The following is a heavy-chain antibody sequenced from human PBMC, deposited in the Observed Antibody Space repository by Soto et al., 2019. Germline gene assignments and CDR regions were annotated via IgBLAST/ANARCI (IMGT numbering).Heavy chain of an antibody. CDR2: IYHSGST. CDR1: GGSISSGGYS. D-gene: IGHD3-16*01. Sequence: SETLSLTCAVSGGSISSGGYSWSWIRQPPGKGLEWIGYIYHSGSTYYNPSLKSRVTISVDRSKNQFSLKLSSVTAADTAVYYCARVRIADYDYVWGSKYYFDYWGQGTLVTVPQ. V-gene: IGHV4-30-2*01. CDR3: ARVRIADYDYVWGSKYYFDY. J-gene: IGHJ4*02.